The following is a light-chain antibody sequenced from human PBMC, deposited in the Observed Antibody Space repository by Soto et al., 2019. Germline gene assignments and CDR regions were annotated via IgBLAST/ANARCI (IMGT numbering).Light chain of an antibody. J-gene: IGKJ5*01. CDR2: GAS. V-gene: IGKV3-11*01. CDR3: QQRSNWPIT. CDR1: QSVSSH. Sequence: EIVMTPSPATLSVSPVERATLSCRATQSVSSHLAWYQQKLGQAPRLLIYGASTRATDIPARFGGSGSGTDFTLTISSLEPEDFALYYCQQRSNWPITFGQGTRLKIK.